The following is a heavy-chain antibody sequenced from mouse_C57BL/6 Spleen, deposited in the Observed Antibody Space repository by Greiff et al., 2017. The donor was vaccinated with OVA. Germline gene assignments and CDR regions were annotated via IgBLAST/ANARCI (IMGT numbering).Heavy chain of an antibody. J-gene: IGHJ2*01. Sequence: LEESGAELMKPGASVKLSCKATGYPFTGYWIEWVKQRPGHGLEWIGEILPGSGSTNYNETFKGKATFTADTSSNTAYMQLSSLTTEDAAIYYCARSTTVVAGDFDYWGQGTTLTVSS. V-gene: IGHV1-9*01. D-gene: IGHD1-1*01. CDR1: GYPFTGYW. CDR2: ILPGSGST. CDR3: ARSTTVVAGDFDY.